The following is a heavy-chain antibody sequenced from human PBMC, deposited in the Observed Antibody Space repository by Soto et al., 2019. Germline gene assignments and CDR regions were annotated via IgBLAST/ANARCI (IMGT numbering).Heavy chain of an antibody. J-gene: IGHJ3*02. D-gene: IGHD1-26*01. CDR1: GVIANNNY. CDR3: ARGGLVGATLRGSFDI. Sequence: EVQLVESGGGLIQPGGPLRLSCAASGVIANNNYMSWVRQAPGKGLEWVSIIYSGGSTNYADSVQGRFTISRDNSNNTLYLHMNSLGPDDTAMYYWARGGLVGATLRGSFDIWGQGTMVTVSA. CDR2: IYSGGST. V-gene: IGHV3-53*01.